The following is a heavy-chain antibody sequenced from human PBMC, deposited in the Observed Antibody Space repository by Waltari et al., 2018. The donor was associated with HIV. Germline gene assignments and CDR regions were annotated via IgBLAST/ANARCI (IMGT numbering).Heavy chain of an antibody. V-gene: IGHV4-30-4*08. CDR2: IFYTAGS. J-gene: IGHJ6*02. Sequence: VQLQESGPGLVKPSQTLSLACSVSGCSVSTGDYYWTWIRKSPGKGLEWLGHIFYTAGSYYNPSLVNRVSASLDKANNQISLTLRSVTAADTAIYYCVRGGRVAAPYYGMDVWGPGTTVIVAS. CDR3: VRGGRVAAPYYGMDV. D-gene: IGHD6-13*01. CDR1: GCSVSTGDYY.